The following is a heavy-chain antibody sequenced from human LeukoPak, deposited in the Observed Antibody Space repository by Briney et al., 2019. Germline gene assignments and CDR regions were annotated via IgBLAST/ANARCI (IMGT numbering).Heavy chain of an antibody. CDR1: GYTFTSYY. D-gene: IGHD6-19*01. V-gene: IGHV1-46*01. CDR2: INPSGGST. Sequence: ASVTVSCKASGYTFTSYYMHWVRQAPGQGLEWMGIINPSGGSTNYAQKFQGRVTMTRDTSTSTVYMDLSSLRSEDTAVYYCARAHSGWYSGPDGAFDIWGQGTMVTVSS. CDR3: ARAHSGWYSGPDGAFDI. J-gene: IGHJ3*02.